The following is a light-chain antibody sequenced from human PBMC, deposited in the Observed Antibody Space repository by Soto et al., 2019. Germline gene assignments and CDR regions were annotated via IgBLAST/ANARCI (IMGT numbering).Light chain of an antibody. CDR1: QSINTRY. V-gene: IGKV3-20*01. J-gene: IGKJ2*01. CDR3: QQYDDSARYK. Sequence: EIVFTQSPGTLSLSPGERATLSCRASQSINTRYSAWYQQKPGQPPRLLIYATSSRAPGIPDRFSGSGSGTDFTLTISRLEPEDFAVYYCQQYDDSARYKFGQGTNLDI. CDR2: ATS.